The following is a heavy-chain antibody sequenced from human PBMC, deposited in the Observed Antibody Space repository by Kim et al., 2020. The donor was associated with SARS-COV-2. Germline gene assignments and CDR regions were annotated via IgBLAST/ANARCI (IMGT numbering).Heavy chain of an antibody. Sequence: GGSLRLSCVASGFTFKDYYIVWISQAPGKGLEWVSFISGSTRYKNYTDSVKGRFTVSRDNAENSVYLQMDGLRVDDTAVYYCARGAVGGTTRDWFDPWGQGTLVTVS. CDR1: GFTFKDYY. V-gene: IGHV3-11*05. CDR2: ISGSTRYK. D-gene: IGHD1-1*01. CDR3: ARGAVGGTTRDWFDP. J-gene: IGHJ5*02.